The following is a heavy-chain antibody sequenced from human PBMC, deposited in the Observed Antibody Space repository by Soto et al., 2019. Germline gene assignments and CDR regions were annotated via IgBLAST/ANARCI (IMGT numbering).Heavy chain of an antibody. J-gene: IGHJ5*02. Sequence: VQLLESGGGLVQPGGSLRLSCAASGFTFRNYAMTWARQAPGKGLEWVSSLLRSGSSAYYADSVRGRFSISSDTSANSLYLQMDSLRAEDTAIYYCAKDAISGDGIWLMDSWGQGTVVTVSS. CDR3: AKDAISGDGIWLMDS. D-gene: IGHD4-17*01. CDR2: LLRSGSSA. CDR1: GFTFRNYA. V-gene: IGHV3-23*01.